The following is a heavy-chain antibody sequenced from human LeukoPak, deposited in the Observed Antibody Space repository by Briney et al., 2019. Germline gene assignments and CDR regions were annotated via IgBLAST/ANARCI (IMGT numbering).Heavy chain of an antibody. CDR1: GFTFSSYA. CDR3: VVGHTQSKDYDFWSSYFDY. D-gene: IGHD3-3*01. J-gene: IGHJ4*02. V-gene: IGHV3-23*01. CDR2: ISGSGDST. Sequence: GGSLRLSCAASGFTFSSYAVSWVRQAPGKGLEWVSAISGSGDSTFYADSVKGRFTISRDNAKNSLYLQMNSLRAEDTAVYYCVVGHTQSKDYDFWSSYFDYWGQGTLVTVSS.